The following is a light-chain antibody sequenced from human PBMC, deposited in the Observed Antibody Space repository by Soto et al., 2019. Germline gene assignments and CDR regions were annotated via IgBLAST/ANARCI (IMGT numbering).Light chain of an antibody. CDR3: TSFTSSTTPYV. J-gene: IGLJ1*01. Sequence: SVLTQPASVSGSPGQSITISCTGTSSDVGRYNSVSWYQLHPGKAPRLVIFDVDYRPSGVSDRFSGSKSGNTASLTISGLQAEDEADYYCTSFTSSTTPYVFGTGTKVTVL. CDR1: SSDVGRYNS. CDR2: DVD. V-gene: IGLV2-14*03.